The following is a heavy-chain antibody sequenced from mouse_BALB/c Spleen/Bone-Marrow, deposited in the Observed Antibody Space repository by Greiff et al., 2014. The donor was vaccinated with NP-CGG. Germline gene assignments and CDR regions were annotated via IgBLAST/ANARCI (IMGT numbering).Heavy chain of an antibody. Sequence: VQLVESGAELMKPGASVKISCKATGYTFSSYWIGWLKQRPGHDLEWIGEILPGSGSTNYNEKFKGKATFTADTSSNTAYMQLSSLTSEDSAVYYCATYGNALDYWGQGTSVTVSS. J-gene: IGHJ4*01. CDR1: GYTFSSYW. V-gene: IGHV1-9*01. D-gene: IGHD2-1*01. CDR2: ILPGSGST. CDR3: ATYGNALDY.